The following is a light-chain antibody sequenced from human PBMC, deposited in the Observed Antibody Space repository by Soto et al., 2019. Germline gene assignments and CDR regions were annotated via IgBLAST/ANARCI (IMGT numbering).Light chain of an antibody. Sequence: QSALTQPPSASGSPGQSVTISCTGTSSDVGGYNFVSWYQHHPGKGPKLMIYEVTKRPSGVPDRFSGSKSGNTASLTVSGLQADDEADYYCNSWGGNNNWVFGGGTKLTVL. V-gene: IGLV2-8*01. J-gene: IGLJ3*02. CDR1: SSDVGGYNF. CDR3: NSWGGNNNWV. CDR2: EVT.